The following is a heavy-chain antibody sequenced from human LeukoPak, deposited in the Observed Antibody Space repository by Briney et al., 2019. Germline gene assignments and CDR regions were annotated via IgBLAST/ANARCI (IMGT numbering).Heavy chain of an antibody. CDR2: IIPIFGTA. V-gene: IGHV1-69*05. CDR1: GGTFSSYA. Sequence: ASVKVSCKASGGTFSSYAISWVRQAPGQGLEWMGGIIPIFGTANYAQKFQGRVTITTDESTSTAYMELSSLRSEDTAVYYCARDLGYCSSTSCYEIPRGIWGQGTMVTVSS. CDR3: ARDLGYCSSTSCYEIPRGI. D-gene: IGHD2-2*01. J-gene: IGHJ3*02.